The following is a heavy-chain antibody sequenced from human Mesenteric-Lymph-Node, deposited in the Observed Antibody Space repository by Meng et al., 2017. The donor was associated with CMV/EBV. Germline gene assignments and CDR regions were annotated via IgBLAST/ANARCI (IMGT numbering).Heavy chain of an antibody. V-gene: IGHV1-46*01. CDR3: ARVRGATPVSYYGMDV. CDR1: GYTFTSYY. CDR2: INPSGGST. Sequence: ASVKVSCKASGYTFTSYYMHWVRQAPGQGLEWMGIINPSGGSTSYAQKFQGRVTMTRDTSTSTAYMELSSLRSEDTAVYYCARVRGATPVSYYGMDVWGQGTTVTVSS. D-gene: IGHD2-15*01. J-gene: IGHJ6*02.